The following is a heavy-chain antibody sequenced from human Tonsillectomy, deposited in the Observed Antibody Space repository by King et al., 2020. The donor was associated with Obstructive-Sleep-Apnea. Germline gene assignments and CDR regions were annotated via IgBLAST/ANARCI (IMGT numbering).Heavy chain of an antibody. CDR2: MYYSGSP. V-gene: IGHV4-59*01. CDR1: GGSISSYY. J-gene: IGHJ6*04. Sequence: VQLQESGPGLVKPSETLSLTCTVSGGSISSYYWSWIRQPPGKALEWIGYMYYSGSPNYNPSLKSRVTISLDTSKNQFSLRMTSVTAADTAVYYCATQSSGYDLPYYGMDVWGEGTTVTVSS. D-gene: IGHD5-12*01. CDR3: ATQSSGYDLPYYGMDV.